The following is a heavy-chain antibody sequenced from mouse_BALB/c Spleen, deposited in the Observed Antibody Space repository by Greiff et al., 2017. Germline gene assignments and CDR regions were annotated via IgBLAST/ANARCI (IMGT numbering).Heavy chain of an antibody. CDR2: INPSNGGT. CDR3: IGSSSYSYAMDY. CDR1: GYTFTSYY. Sequence: QVQLKQSGAELVKPGASVKLSCKASGYTFTSYYMYWVKQRPGQGLEWIGEINPSNGGTNFNEKFKSKATLTVDKSSSTAYMQLSSLTSEDSAVYYCIGSSSYSYAMDYWGQGTSVTVSS. V-gene: IGHV1S81*02. D-gene: IGHD1-1*01. J-gene: IGHJ4*01.